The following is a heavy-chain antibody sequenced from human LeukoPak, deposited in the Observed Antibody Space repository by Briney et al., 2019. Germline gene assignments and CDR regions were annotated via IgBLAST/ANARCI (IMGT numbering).Heavy chain of an antibody. V-gene: IGHV1-69*13. D-gene: IGHD6-13*01. Sequence: ASVKVSCKASGGTFSSYAISWVRQAPGQGLEWMGGIIPIFGTANYAQKFQGRVTITADESTSTAYMELSSLRSEDTAVYYCASTGYSSSVVPYWGQGTLVTVSS. J-gene: IGHJ4*02. CDR3: ASTGYSSSVVPY. CDR1: GGTFSSYA. CDR2: IIPIFGTA.